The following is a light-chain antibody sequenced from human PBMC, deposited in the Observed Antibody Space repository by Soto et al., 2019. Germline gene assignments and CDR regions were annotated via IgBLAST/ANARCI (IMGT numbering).Light chain of an antibody. V-gene: IGLV4-69*01. CDR3: QTWGTGVV. Sequence: QSVLTQSPPTSASLGASVKLTCTLSSGHSSYVIAWHQHQPEKGPRYLMKINSDGSHNKGDGIPDRFSGSSSGAERYLTISSLQSEDEADYYCQTWGTGVVFGGGTKLTVL. CDR2: INSDGSH. J-gene: IGLJ2*01. CDR1: SGHSSYV.